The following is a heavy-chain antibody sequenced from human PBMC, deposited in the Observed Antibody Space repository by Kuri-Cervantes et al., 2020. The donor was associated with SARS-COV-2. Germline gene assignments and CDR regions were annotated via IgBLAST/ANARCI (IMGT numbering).Heavy chain of an antibody. Sequence: SETLSLTCTVSGGSISSGSYYWSWIRQPAGKGLEWIGRIYTSGSTNYNPSLKSRVTMSVDTSKNQFSLKLSSVTAADTAVYYCARGYCSSTSCYLVGWFDPWGQGTLVTVSS. CDR3: ARGYCSSTSCYLVGWFDP. J-gene: IGHJ5*02. V-gene: IGHV4-61*02. CDR2: IYTSGST. D-gene: IGHD2-2*01. CDR1: GGSISSGSYY.